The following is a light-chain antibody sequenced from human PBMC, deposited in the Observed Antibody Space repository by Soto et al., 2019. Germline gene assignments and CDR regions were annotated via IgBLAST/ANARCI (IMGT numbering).Light chain of an antibody. J-gene: IGKJ1*01. CDR3: QQYKSYFWT. CDR2: DAS. V-gene: IGKV1-5*01. Sequence: DIQMTQTPSTLSASVGDTVTITCRASQSLSEWLAWYQQKPGKAPKLLIYDASSLERGVPSRFSGSGSGTEFTLTISSLQPDDFAIYYCQQYKSYFWTFGQGTRVEIE. CDR1: QSLSEW.